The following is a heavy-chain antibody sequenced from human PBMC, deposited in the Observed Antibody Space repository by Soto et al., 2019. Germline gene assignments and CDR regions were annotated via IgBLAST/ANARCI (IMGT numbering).Heavy chain of an antibody. CDR1: GYTFASYG. Sequence: EASVKVSCKASGYTFASYGISWVRQAPGQGLEWMGWISAYNGNTNYAQKLQGRVTMTTDTSTSTAYMELRSLRSDDTAVYYCARVFLDEYSSGWTENFEYGGQGTRVT. CDR3: ARVFLDEYSSGWTENFEY. D-gene: IGHD6-19*01. J-gene: IGHJ4*02. CDR2: ISAYNGNT. V-gene: IGHV1-18*01.